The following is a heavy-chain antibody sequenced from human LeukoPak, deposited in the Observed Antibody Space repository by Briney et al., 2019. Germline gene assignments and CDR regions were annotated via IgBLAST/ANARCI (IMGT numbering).Heavy chain of an antibody. CDR2: IYSGGSA. D-gene: IGHD2-15*01. CDR1: GFTVSSNY. Sequence: GGSLRLSCAASGFTVSSNYMSWVRQAPGKGLEWVSVIYSGGSAYYADSVKGRFTISRDNSKNTLYLQMNSLRAEDTAVYYCARMGVGGAFDFWGQGTMVTVSS. V-gene: IGHV3-53*01. CDR3: ARMGVGGAFDF. J-gene: IGHJ3*01.